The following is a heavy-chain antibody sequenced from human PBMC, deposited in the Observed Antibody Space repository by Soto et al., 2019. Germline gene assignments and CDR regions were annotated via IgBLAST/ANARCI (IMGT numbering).Heavy chain of an antibody. CDR1: GGTFGSHA. D-gene: IGHD3-16*01. Sequence: QVQLVQSGAEVKKPGSSVKVSCKASGGTFGSHAISWVRQAPGQGLEWMGGIIPVLGTANYAQQFQGRVTITADDSTGTAYMEVSSLRSEDTVVYYGARDRGGQDGRQGRFDYWGQGTLVTVSS. CDR2: IIPVLGTA. V-gene: IGHV1-69*12. J-gene: IGHJ4*02. CDR3: ARDRGGQDGRQGRFDY.